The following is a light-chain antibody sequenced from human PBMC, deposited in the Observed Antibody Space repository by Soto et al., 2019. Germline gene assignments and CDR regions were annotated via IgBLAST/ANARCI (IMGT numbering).Light chain of an antibody. CDR3: QVWDSRSVV. CDR1: NIGTKS. Sequence: SYVLTQPPSMSVAPGQTARITCGGDNIGTKSVHWYQQKPGQAPVLVVYADSDRPSGIPERFSGSNSGNTATLTISRVEAGDEADYYCQVWDSRSVVFGGGTKVTVL. V-gene: IGLV3-21*02. J-gene: IGLJ2*01. CDR2: ADS.